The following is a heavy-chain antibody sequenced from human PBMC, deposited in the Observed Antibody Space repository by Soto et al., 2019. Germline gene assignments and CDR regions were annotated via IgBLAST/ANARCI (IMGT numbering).Heavy chain of an antibody. Sequence: PGGSLRLSCAASGFTFSSYGMHWVLQAPGKGLEWVAVISYDGSNKYYADSVKGRFTISRDNSKNTLYLQMNSLRAEDRAVYYCAKDLSFDYGEYAPLWFDPWGQGTLVTVSS. J-gene: IGHJ5*02. CDR1: GFTFSSYG. CDR3: AKDLSFDYGEYAPLWFDP. CDR2: ISYDGSNK. V-gene: IGHV3-30*18. D-gene: IGHD4-17*01.